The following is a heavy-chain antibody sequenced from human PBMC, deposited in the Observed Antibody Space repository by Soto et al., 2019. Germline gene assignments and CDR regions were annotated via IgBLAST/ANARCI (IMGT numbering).Heavy chain of an antibody. CDR2: IDPSGDT. J-gene: IGHJ6*03. Sequence: QVRLQQWGAGLLKPSETLSLTCAVYGGSFSGYYWNWIRQPPGKGLEWIGEIDPSGDTKYNPSIKIPVTISVDSSKNQFSLKLSSVTDEETAVYYCARDLGLRSAGDLYYYYMDVWGKGTTVTVSS. D-gene: IGHD4-17*01. CDR1: GGSFSGYY. CDR3: ARDLGLRSAGDLYYYYMDV. V-gene: IGHV4-34*01.